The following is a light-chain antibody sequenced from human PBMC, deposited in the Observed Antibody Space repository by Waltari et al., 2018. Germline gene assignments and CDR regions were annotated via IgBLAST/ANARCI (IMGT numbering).Light chain of an antibody. CDR1: QSVLYSSNNKNY. CDR3: QQYYSTPPYT. CDR2: WAS. J-gene: IGKJ2*01. Sequence: DIVMTQSPDSLAVSLGERATINCKSSQSVLYSSNNKNYLAWYQQKPGQPPKLLIYWASTRESGVPDRFSGSWSGTEFTLTISSLQAEDVAVYYCQQYYSTPPYTFGQGTKLEIK. V-gene: IGKV4-1*01.